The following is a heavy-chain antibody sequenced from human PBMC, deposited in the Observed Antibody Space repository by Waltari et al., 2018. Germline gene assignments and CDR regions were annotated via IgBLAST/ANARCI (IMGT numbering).Heavy chain of an antibody. Sequence: QVQLVQSGAEVKKPGASVKVSCKASGYTFTGYSMHWVRQAHGQGLEWMGWINPNSGGTNYAQKFQGRVTMTRDTSISTAYMELSRLRSDDTAVYYCARETMVRGVIPSRRPIDYWGQGTLVTVSS. V-gene: IGHV1-2*02. CDR3: ARETMVRGVIPSRRPIDY. CDR2: INPNSGGT. CDR1: GYTFTGYS. D-gene: IGHD3-10*01. J-gene: IGHJ4*02.